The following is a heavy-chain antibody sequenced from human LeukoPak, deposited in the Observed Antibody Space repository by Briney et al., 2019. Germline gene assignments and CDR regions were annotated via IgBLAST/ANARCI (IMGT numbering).Heavy chain of an antibody. J-gene: IGHJ3*02. CDR2: IYSGGST. V-gene: IGHV3-66*01. CDR3: ARGIGGKIPDAFDI. D-gene: IGHD3-16*01. Sequence: GGSLRLSCAASGFTVSDNYMSWVRQAPGKGLEWVSVIYSGGSTYYADSVKGRFTISRDNSKNTLYLQMNSLRAEDTAVYYCARGIGGKIPDAFDIWGQGTMVTVSS. CDR1: GFTVSDNY.